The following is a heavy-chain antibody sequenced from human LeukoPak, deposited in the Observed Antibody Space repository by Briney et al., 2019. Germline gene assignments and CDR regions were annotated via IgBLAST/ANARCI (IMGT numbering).Heavy chain of an antibody. V-gene: IGHV4-59*08. J-gene: IGHJ4*02. D-gene: IGHD3-9*01. CDR3: ATYNDILTGYYAFDY. CDR2: IYSSGST. CDR1: GGSVISYY. Sequence: SETLSLTCTVSGGSVISYYWSWIRQPPGKGLEWIGYIYSSGSTIYNPSLKGRLTISVDTSKNQFSLKLSSVTAADTAVYYCATYNDILTGYYAFDYWGQGTLVTVSS.